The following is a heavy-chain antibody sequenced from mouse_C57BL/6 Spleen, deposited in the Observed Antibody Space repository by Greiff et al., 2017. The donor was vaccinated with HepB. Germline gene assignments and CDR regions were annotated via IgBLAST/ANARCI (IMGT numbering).Heavy chain of an antibody. Sequence: EVQLQQSGPELVKPGASVKIPCKASGYKFTDYNMDWVKQSHGKSLEWIGDINPNNGGTIYNQKFKGKATLTVDKSSSTAYMELRSLTSEDTAVYYCAREGGNLDGYAMDYWGQGTSVTVSS. CDR1: GYKFTDYN. V-gene: IGHV1-18*01. D-gene: IGHD2-1*01. CDR3: AREGGNLDGYAMDY. J-gene: IGHJ4*01. CDR2: INPNNGGT.